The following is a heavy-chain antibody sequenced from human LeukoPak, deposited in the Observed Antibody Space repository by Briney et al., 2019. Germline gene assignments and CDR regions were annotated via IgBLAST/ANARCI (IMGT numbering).Heavy chain of an antibody. D-gene: IGHD3-10*01. CDR3: AKVAKYYYGPETYFFFEH. CDR1: DTSINTYY. J-gene: IGHJ4*02. V-gene: IGHV4-4*07. CDR2: IYATGTT. Sequence: SETLSLTCTVSDTSINTYYWSWIRQPAGKGLEWIGHIYATGTTNYNPSLNSRVTMSIDASKNQFSLNLRSVTAADTAVYYCAKVAKYYYGPETYFFFEHWGQGTLVTVSS.